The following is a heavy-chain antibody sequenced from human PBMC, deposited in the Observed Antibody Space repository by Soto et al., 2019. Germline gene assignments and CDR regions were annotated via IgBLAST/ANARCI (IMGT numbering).Heavy chain of an antibody. Sequence: SETLSLTCTVSGGSISSYYWSWIRQPPGKGLEWIGYIYYSGSTNYNPSLKSRVTISVDTSKSQFSLKLSYVTAADTAVFYGARGPASGIAARQGSGLYDYWGQGTLVTVSS. CDR2: IYYSGST. CDR1: GGSISSYY. J-gene: IGHJ4*02. CDR3: ARGPASGIAARQGSGLYDY. V-gene: IGHV4-59*01. D-gene: IGHD6-6*01.